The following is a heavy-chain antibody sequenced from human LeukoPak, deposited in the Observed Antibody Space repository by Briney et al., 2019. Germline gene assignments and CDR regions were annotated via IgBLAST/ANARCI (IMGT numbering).Heavy chain of an antibody. D-gene: IGHD6-13*01. CDR1: GGSFSGYY. Sequence: SETLSLTCAVYGGSFSGYYWSWIRQPAGKGLEWIGRIYTSGSTNYNPSLKSRVTMSVDTSKNQFSLKLSSVTAADTAVYYCARVVAADWFDPWGQGTLVTVSS. J-gene: IGHJ5*02. CDR3: ARVVAADWFDP. CDR2: IYTSGST. V-gene: IGHV4-59*10.